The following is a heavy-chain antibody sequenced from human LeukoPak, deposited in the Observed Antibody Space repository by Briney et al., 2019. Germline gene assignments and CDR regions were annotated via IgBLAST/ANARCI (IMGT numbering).Heavy chain of an antibody. CDR2: ISSTSTNI. Sequence: GGSLRLPCAASGFSFSDFNMNWVRQAPGKGLEWISYISSTSTNIYYADSVKGRFTISRDNAKNSLYLQMSSLRAEDTAIYYCARGTYASGNSYWGQGTLVTVSS. CDR1: GFSFSDFN. CDR3: ARGTYASGNSY. D-gene: IGHD3-10*01. J-gene: IGHJ4*02. V-gene: IGHV3-48*01.